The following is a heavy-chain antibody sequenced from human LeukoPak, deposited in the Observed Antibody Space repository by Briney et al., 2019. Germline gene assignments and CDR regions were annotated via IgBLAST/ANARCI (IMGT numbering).Heavy chain of an antibody. Sequence: PGGSLRLSCAASGFTFSSYWMSWVRQAPGKGLEWVANIKQDGSEKYYVDSVKGRFTISRDNAKNSLYLQMNSLRAEDTAVYYCARSGDFWSGYHPYYFDYWGQGTLVTVSS. J-gene: IGHJ4*02. CDR3: ARSGDFWSGYHPYYFDY. D-gene: IGHD3-3*01. V-gene: IGHV3-7*01. CDR2: IKQDGSEK. CDR1: GFTFSSYW.